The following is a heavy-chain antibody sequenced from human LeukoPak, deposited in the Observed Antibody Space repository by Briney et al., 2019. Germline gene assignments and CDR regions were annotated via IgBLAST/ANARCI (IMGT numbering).Heavy chain of an antibody. J-gene: IGHJ6*02. CDR1: GFTFSRYS. CDR3: ARVRAQYNYLWGTPPRDFYYGMDV. D-gene: IGHD3-16*01. CDR2: ISSSTSFI. Sequence: GGSLRLSCAASGFTFSRYSMNWVRQALGKGLEWVSSISSSTSFIHFADSVKGRFTISRDNAKNSLYLQMNSLRAVDTAVYYCARVRAQYNYLWGTPPRDFYYGMDVWGQGTTVTVSS. V-gene: IGHV3-21*01.